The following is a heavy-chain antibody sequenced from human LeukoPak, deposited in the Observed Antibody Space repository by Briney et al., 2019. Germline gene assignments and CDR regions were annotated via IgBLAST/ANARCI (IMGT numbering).Heavy chain of an antibody. CDR1: GGSISGYY. V-gene: IGHV4-59*12. J-gene: IGHJ4*02. Sequence: SETLSLTCTVSGGSISGYYWSWIRQPPGKGLEWIGYIYYSGSTYYNPSLKSRVTISVDTSKNQFSLKLSSVTAADTAVYYCARLDSSGWYGTDYFDYWGQGTLVTVSS. CDR3: ARLDSSGWYGTDYFDY. CDR2: IYYSGST. D-gene: IGHD6-19*01.